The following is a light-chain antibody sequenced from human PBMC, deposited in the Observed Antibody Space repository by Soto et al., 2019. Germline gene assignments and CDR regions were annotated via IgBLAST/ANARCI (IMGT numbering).Light chain of an antibody. CDR3: CSYAGSYLFV. J-gene: IGLJ1*01. Sequence: QSALTQPRSVSGSPGQSVTISCTGTSSDVGGYNYVSWYQQHPGKAPKLILYDVTKRPSGVPDRFSGSKSGNTASLTISGRQAEDEADYHCCSYAGSYLFVFGTGTKLTVL. CDR2: DVT. V-gene: IGLV2-11*01. CDR1: SSDVGGYNY.